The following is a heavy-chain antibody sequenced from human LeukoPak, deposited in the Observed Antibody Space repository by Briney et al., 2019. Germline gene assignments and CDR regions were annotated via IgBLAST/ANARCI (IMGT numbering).Heavy chain of an antibody. J-gene: IGHJ4*02. D-gene: IGHD1-26*01. V-gene: IGHV5-51*01. Sequence: KPGESLKISCQGSGYTFTNYWIHWVRQMPGEGLEWMGIIYPGDPDTRYSPSFQGQVTISADKSISTAYLQWSSLKASDTAVYYCARATIMGATQSPFDYWGQGTLVTVSS. CDR3: ARATIMGATQSPFDY. CDR1: GYTFTNYW. CDR2: IYPGDPDT.